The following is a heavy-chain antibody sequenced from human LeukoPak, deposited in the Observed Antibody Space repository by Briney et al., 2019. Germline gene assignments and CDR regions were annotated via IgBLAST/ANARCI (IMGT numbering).Heavy chain of an antibody. CDR2: IKQDGSEK. D-gene: IGHD3-22*01. V-gene: IGHV3-7*01. CDR3: AREEYYYDSSGYYLGFDY. CDR1: GFTFSGYW. Sequence: PGGSLRVSCAASGFTFSGYWMSWVRQAPGKGLEWVANIKQDGSEKYYVDSVKGRFTISRDNAKNSLYLQMNSLRAEDTAVYYCAREEYYYDSSGYYLGFDYWGQGTLVTVSS. J-gene: IGHJ4*02.